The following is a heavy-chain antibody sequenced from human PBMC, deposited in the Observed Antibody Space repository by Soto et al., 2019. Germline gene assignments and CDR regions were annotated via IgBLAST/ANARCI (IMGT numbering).Heavy chain of an antibody. J-gene: IGHJ3*01. CDR3: VSRSYFVAFHL. D-gene: IGHD6-13*01. CDR2: TSGIDHRA. V-gene: IGHV3-23*01. CDR1: GFSFSDYS. Sequence: EVQLLESGGGWVQPGGSLRLSCVASGFSFSDYSMTWVRQAPGKGLEWVSTTSGIDHRAYYTASVKGRFTISRDNSKRPPYIQMDSCLAEDKALYCSVSRSYFVAFHLWGQGTQVTVSS.